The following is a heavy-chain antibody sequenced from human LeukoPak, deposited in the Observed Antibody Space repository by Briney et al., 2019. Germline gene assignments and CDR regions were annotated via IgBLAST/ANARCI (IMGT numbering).Heavy chain of an antibody. J-gene: IGHJ4*02. CDR2: ISSSSSYI. CDR1: GFTFSSYS. D-gene: IGHD1-1*01. V-gene: IGHV3-21*01. CDR3: ARSTPGTTVTPNF. Sequence: GGSLRLSCVASGFTFSSYSMNWVRQAPGKGLEWVSSISSSSSYIYYADSVKGRFTISRDNAKNTLYLQMNSLRAEDTAVYYCARSTPGTTVTPNFWGQGTLVTVSS.